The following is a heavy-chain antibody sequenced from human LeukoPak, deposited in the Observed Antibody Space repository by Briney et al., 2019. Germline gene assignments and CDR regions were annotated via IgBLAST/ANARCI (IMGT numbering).Heavy chain of an antibody. Sequence: GGSLRLSCAASGFTVSSNYMSWVRQAPGKGLEWVSVIYSGSTIYYADSVRGRFTISRDNAKNSLYLQMNSLRAEDTAVYYCASSYSSSYFFFDYWGQGALVTVSS. CDR2: IYSGSTI. V-gene: IGHV3-69-1*02. CDR3: ASSYSSSYFFFDY. CDR1: GFTVSSNY. J-gene: IGHJ4*02. D-gene: IGHD6-13*01.